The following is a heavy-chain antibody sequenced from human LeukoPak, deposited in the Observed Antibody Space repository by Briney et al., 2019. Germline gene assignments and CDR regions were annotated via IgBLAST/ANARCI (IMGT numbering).Heavy chain of an antibody. V-gene: IGHV3-66*01. Sequence: PGGSLRLSCAASGFTVSSNYMSWVRQAPGKGLEWVSVIYSGGSTYYADSVKGRFTISRDNSKNTLHLQMNSLRAEDTAVYYCARGLHGDYAGTMDVWGKGTTVTISS. CDR2: IYSGGST. J-gene: IGHJ6*03. D-gene: IGHD4-17*01. CDR3: ARGLHGDYAGTMDV. CDR1: GFTVSSNY.